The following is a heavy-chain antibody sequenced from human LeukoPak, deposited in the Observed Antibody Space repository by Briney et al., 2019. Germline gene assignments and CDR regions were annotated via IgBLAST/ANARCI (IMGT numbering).Heavy chain of an antibody. V-gene: IGHV3-7*01. CDR1: GFTFSRSW. J-gene: IGHJ4*02. CDR3: ARTPNWGSPWGLFGY. D-gene: IGHD7-27*01. CDR2: IKQDGSEK. Sequence: PGGSLRLSCAASGFTFSRSWMSWVRQAPGKGLEWVANIKQDGSEKYYVDSVKGRFTISRDNAKNSLYLQMNSLRAEDTAFYHCARTPNWGSPWGLFGYWGRGTLVTVSS.